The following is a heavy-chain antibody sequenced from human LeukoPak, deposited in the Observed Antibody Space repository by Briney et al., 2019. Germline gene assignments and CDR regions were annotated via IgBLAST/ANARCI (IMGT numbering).Heavy chain of an antibody. CDR2: IYTSGST. J-gene: IGHJ5*02. V-gene: IGHV4-61*02. CDR3: ARVSRRDWFDP. D-gene: IGHD5-24*01. CDR1: GGSISSGSYY. Sequence: PSETLSLTCTVSGGSISSGSYYWSWIRQPAGKGLEWIGRIYTSGSTNYNPSLKSRVTISVDTSKNQFSLKLSSVTAADTAVYCCARVSRRDWFDPWGQGTLVTVSS.